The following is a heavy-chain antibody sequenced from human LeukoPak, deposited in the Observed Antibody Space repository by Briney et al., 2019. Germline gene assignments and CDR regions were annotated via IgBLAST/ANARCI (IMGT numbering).Heavy chain of an antibody. CDR2: ISWDGTT. D-gene: IGHD3-22*01. Sequence: GSLRLSCAASGFTFDDYTMHWVRQAPGKTLEWVSLISWDGTTYYADSMKGRFTISRDNSKNSLYLQMDTLRSEDTAFYYCVKDLTYESSGSVFDYWGQGNLVTVSS. V-gene: IGHV3-43*01. J-gene: IGHJ4*02. CDR1: GFTFDDYT. CDR3: VKDLTYESSGSVFDY.